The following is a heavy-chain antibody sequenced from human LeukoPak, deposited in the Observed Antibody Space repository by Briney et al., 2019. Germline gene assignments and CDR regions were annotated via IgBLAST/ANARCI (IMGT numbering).Heavy chain of an antibody. D-gene: IGHD4-23*01. CDR3: ARGLGGNSRAAPYYFDY. V-gene: IGHV3-66*02. Sequence: GGSLRLSYAASGLSVSSNYMSWVRQAPGKGLEWVSVIYSGGSTYYADSVKGRFTISRDNSKNTLYLQMNSLRAEDTAVYYCARGLGGNSRAAPYYFDYWGQGTLVTVSS. CDR1: GLSVSSNY. J-gene: IGHJ4*02. CDR2: IYSGGST.